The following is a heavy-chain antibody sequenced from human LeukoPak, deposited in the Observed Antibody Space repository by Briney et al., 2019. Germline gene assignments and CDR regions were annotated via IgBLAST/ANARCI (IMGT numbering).Heavy chain of an antibody. V-gene: IGHV1-18*01. CDR1: GYTFTNFG. CDR3: ARAGDLRYHRVVVYYYYYMDV. D-gene: IGHD2-15*01. Sequence: ASVKVSCKTSGYTFTNFGIGWVRQAPGQGLEWMGWISAYNGNTNYAQKLQGRVTMTTDTSTSTAYMELRSLRSDDTAVYYCARAGDLRYHRVVVYYYYYMDVWGKGTTVTISS. J-gene: IGHJ6*03. CDR2: ISAYNGNT.